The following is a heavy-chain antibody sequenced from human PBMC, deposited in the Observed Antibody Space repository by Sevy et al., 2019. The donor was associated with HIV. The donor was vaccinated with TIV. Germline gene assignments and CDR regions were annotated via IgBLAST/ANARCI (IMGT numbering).Heavy chain of an antibody. J-gene: IGHJ4*02. V-gene: IGHV1-18*01. D-gene: IGHD4-4*01. CDR3: ARDRKTTVTTF. Sequence: ASVKVSCKASGYTFTSYGISWARQAPGQGLEWMGWVSAYNGNTNYAQKLQGRVTMTTDTSTSTAYMELRSLRSDDTAVYYCARDRKTTVTTFWGQGTLVTVSS. CDR1: GYTFTSYG. CDR2: VSAYNGNT.